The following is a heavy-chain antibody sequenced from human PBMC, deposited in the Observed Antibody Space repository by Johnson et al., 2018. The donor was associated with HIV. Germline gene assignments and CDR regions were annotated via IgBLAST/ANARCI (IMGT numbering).Heavy chain of an antibody. V-gene: IGHV3-7*05. D-gene: IGHD1-14*01. CDR2: IKQAGSEK. CDR3: ANEPHLDAFDI. CDR1: GFTFSSYA. J-gene: IGHJ3*02. Sequence: VQLVESGGGVVRPGGSLRLSCAASGFTFSSYAMHWVRQAPGKGLEWVANIKQAGSEKYYVDSVKGRFTISRDNAKNSLYLQMNSLRAEDTAVYYCANEPHLDAFDIWGQGTMVTVSS.